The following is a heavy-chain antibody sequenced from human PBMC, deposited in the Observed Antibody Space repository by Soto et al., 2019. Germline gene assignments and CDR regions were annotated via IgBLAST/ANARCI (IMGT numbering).Heavy chain of an antibody. V-gene: IGHV1-24*01. CDR3: ATGEGFLEWLLYY. Sequence: ASVKVSCKVSGYTLTELSMHWVRQAPGKGLEWMGDFDPEDAETIYAQKFQGRVTMTEDTSTDTAYMELSSLRSEDTAVYYCATGEGFLEWLLYYWGQGTLVTVSS. J-gene: IGHJ4*02. CDR1: GYTLTELS. CDR2: FDPEDAET. D-gene: IGHD3-3*01.